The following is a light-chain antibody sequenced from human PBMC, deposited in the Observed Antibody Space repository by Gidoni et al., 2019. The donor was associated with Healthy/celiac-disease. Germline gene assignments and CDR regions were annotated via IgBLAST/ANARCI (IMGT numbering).Light chain of an antibody. CDR3: QQRSNWHKLT. CDR2: DAS. J-gene: IGKJ4*01. V-gene: IGKV3D-11*01. Sequence: EIVLTQSPATLSLSPGERATLSCRASQGVSSYLAWYQQKPGQAPRLLIYDASNRATGIPARCSGSGPGPDFTLTISSLEPEDFAVYYCQQRSNWHKLTFGGGTKVEIK. CDR1: QGVSSY.